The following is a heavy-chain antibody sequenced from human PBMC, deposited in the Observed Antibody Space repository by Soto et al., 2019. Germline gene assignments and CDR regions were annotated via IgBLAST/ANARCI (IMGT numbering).Heavy chain of an antibody. V-gene: IGHV3-30*18. CDR1: GFTFSSYG. CDR2: ISYDGSNK. Sequence: QVQLVESGGGVVQPGRSLRLSCAASGFTFSSYGMHWVRQAPGKGLEWVAGISYDGSNKYYADSVKGRFTISRDNSKNTLYLQMNSLRAEDTAVYYCAKDPHSLYCSGGSCYSLSYYYYGMDVWGQGTTVTVSS. J-gene: IGHJ6*02. CDR3: AKDPHSLYCSGGSCYSLSYYYYGMDV. D-gene: IGHD2-15*01.